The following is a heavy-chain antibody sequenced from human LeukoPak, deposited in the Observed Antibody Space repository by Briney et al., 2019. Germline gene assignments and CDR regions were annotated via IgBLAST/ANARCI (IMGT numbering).Heavy chain of an antibody. D-gene: IGHD5-18*01. Sequence: NPSETLSLTCTVSGDSISSYYWSWIRQPPGKGLEWIGYIYYSGSTNYNPSLKSRVTISVDTSKNQFSLKLSSVTAADTAVYYCAKADTAMVYFDYWGQGTLVTVSS. CDR3: AKADTAMVYFDY. CDR1: GDSISSYY. CDR2: IYYSGST. J-gene: IGHJ4*02. V-gene: IGHV4-59*01.